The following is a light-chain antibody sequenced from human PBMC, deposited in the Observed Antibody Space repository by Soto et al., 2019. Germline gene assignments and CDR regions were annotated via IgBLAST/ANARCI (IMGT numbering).Light chain of an antibody. V-gene: IGKV3-11*01. CDR3: QQCGTRPPIT. Sequence: EIVLTQSPATVSLSPGERVTLSCRASQSVSSCLAWYQQKPGQAPRLLIYDTSIRAAAIPARFSGGGSGTDFTLTISSLEHEDFAVYFCQQCGTRPPITFGQGTRLEIK. J-gene: IGKJ5*01. CDR1: QSVSSC. CDR2: DTS.